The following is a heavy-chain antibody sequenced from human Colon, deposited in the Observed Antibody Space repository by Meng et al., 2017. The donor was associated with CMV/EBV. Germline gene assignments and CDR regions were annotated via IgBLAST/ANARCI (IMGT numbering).Heavy chain of an antibody. Sequence: ASVKVSCKASGFTLSNNGATWVRQAPGQGLELVGWVSGYDGDKKYVQKFQGRVTLTADTSTNTAYLELRTLRSDDTAVYYCVRDRRLYFLMGEYFLDHRGQGTLVTVSS. J-gene: IGHJ4*02. CDR2: VSGYDGDK. V-gene: IGHV1-18*01. CDR3: VRDRRLYFLMGEYFLDH. D-gene: IGHD2/OR15-2a*01. CDR1: GFTLSNNG.